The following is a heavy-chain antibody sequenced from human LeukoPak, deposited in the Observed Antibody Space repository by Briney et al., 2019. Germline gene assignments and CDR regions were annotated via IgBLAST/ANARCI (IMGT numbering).Heavy chain of an antibody. D-gene: IGHD3-22*01. J-gene: IGHJ3*02. CDR1: GYTFTSYG. CDR3: ARRTHYYDSSGYYIYAFDI. CDR2: ISAYNGNT. Sequence: ASVKVSCKASGYTFTSYGIGWVRQAPGQGLEWMGWISAYNGNTNYAQKLQGRVTMTTDTSTSTAYMELRSLRSDDTAVYYCARRTHYYDSSGYYIYAFDIWGQGTMVTVSS. V-gene: IGHV1-18*01.